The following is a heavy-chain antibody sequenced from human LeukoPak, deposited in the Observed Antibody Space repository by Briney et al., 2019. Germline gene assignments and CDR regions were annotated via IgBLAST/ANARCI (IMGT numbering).Heavy chain of an antibody. Sequence: SETLSLTCAVSGGSINSHYWSWIRQPPGKGLEWIGYIYYSGSTNYNPSLKSRVTISVDTSKNQFSLKLSSVTAADTAVYYCARGGGYSASDFFYYYYMDVWGKGTTVTVSS. J-gene: IGHJ6*03. V-gene: IGHV4-59*11. CDR1: GGSINSHY. CDR3: ARGGGYSASDFFYYYYMDV. CDR2: IYYSGST. D-gene: IGHD5-12*01.